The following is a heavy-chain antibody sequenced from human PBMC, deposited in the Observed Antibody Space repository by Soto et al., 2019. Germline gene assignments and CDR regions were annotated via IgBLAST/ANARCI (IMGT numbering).Heavy chain of an antibody. CDR1: GGSVSSGSYY. D-gene: IGHD6-6*01. V-gene: IGHV4-61*01. Sequence: ETLSLTCTVSGGSVSSGSYYWSWIRQPPGKGLEWIGYIYYSGSTNYNPSLKSRVTISVDTSKNQFSLKLSSVTAADTAVYYCARGRIAARPEGGVYYYGMDVWGQGTTVTVSS. CDR3: ARGRIAARPEGGVYYYGMDV. J-gene: IGHJ6*02. CDR2: IYYSGST.